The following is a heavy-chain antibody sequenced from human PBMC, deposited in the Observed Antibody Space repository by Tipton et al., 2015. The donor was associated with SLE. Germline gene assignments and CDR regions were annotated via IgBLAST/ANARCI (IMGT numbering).Heavy chain of an antibody. J-gene: IGHJ4*02. CDR1: GGSFSGYY. CDR3: ARHVGGFWSGSSFDD. CDR2: IYYSGST. Sequence: TLSLTCAVYGGSFSGYYWSWIRQPPGKGLEWIGSIYYSGSTYYNPSLKSRVTISVDTSKNQFSLKLSSVTAADTAVYYCARHVGGFWSGSSFDDWGQGTLVTVSS. D-gene: IGHD3-3*01. V-gene: IGHV4-34*01.